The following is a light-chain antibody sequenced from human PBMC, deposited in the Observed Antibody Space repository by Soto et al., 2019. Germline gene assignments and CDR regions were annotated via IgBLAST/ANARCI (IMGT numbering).Light chain of an antibody. CDR1: SGHSRYA. CDR2: VTSDGSH. Sequence: QSVLTQLPSASASLGASVKLTCTLSSGHSRYAIAWHQQQPEKGPRYLMKVTSDGSHIKGDGIPDRFSGSSSGAERYLTIPGLQSGDEADNSGKPWGLGFLVFGGGTKLTVL. J-gene: IGLJ2*01. CDR3: KPWGLGFLV. V-gene: IGLV4-69*01.